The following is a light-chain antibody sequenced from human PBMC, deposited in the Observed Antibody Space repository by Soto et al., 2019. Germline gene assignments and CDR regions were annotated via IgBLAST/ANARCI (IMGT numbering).Light chain of an antibody. J-gene: IGKJ4*01. V-gene: IGKV1-39*01. Sequence: DIQMTQSPSSLSASVGDRVTITCRASQSISSYLNWYQQKPGKAPKLLIYAASSFQSGVPSRFSGSGSGTDFTLTINSLQPEDLATYYCQQANSFPQTFGGGTKVDIK. CDR2: AAS. CDR3: QQANSFPQT. CDR1: QSISSY.